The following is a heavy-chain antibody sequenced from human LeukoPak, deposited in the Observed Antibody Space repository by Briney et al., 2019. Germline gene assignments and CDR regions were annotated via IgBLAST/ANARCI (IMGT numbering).Heavy chain of an antibody. Sequence: ASVKVSCKASGGTFSSYTISWVRQAPGQGLEWMGRIIPILGIANYAQKFQGRVTITADKSTSTAYVELSSLRSEDTAVYYCARVEWTTTLIAPDAFDIWGQGTMVTVSS. V-gene: IGHV1-69*02. CDR3: ARVEWTTTLIAPDAFDI. CDR2: IIPILGIA. CDR1: GGTFSSYT. D-gene: IGHD3-3*01. J-gene: IGHJ3*02.